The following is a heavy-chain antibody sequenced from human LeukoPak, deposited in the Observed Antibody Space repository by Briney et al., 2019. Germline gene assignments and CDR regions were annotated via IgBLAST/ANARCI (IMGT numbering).Heavy chain of an antibody. J-gene: IGHJ4*02. CDR3: ARVGYNYGYDY. D-gene: IGHD5-18*01. V-gene: IGHV3-74*01. Sequence: GGSLRLSCAASGFTFSSYWMRGVRQAPGEGLVWVSRIEGDGSSTRYADSVKGRFTISRDNAKNTLYLQMNSLRAEDTAVYYCARVGYNYGYDYWGQGTLVTVSS. CDR2: IEGDGSST. CDR1: GFTFSSYW.